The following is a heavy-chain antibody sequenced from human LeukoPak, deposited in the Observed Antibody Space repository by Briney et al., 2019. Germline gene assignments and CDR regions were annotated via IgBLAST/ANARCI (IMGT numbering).Heavy chain of an antibody. J-gene: IGHJ4*02. CDR1: GFTFSSYW. CDR3: ASAVAGSNFDY. Sequence: GGSLRLSCAASGFTFSSYWMSWVRQAPGKGLEWVANIKQDGSEKYYVDSVKGRFTISRDNAKNSLYLQMNSLRAEDTALYYCASAVAGSNFDYWGQGTLVTVSS. V-gene: IGHV3-7*03. CDR2: IKQDGSEK. D-gene: IGHD6-19*01.